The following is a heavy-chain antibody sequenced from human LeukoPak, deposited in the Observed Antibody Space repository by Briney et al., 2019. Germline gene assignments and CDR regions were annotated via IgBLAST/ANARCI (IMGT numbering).Heavy chain of an antibody. Sequence: GGPLRLSCAASGFTFSDAWMSWVRQTPGKGPEWVGRIKSKTDGGTTDYAAPVKGRFSISRDDSENTLYLQMDSLKTEDTGVYYCTTEMRWELLFDDWGQGTLVTVSS. V-gene: IGHV3-15*01. CDR2: IKSKTDGGTT. CDR1: GFTFSDAW. D-gene: IGHD1-26*01. CDR3: TTEMRWELLFDD. J-gene: IGHJ4*02.